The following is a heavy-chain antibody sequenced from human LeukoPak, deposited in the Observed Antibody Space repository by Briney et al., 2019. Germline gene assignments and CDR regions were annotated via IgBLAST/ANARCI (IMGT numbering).Heavy chain of an antibody. D-gene: IGHD3-3*01. J-gene: IGHJ3*02. CDR2: IYTSGST. CDR3: ARGGMDYDFWSGYTDAFDI. V-gene: IGHV4-4*07. Sequence: SETLPLTCTVSGGSISSYYWSWIRQPAGKGLEWIGRIYTSGSTNYNPSLKSRVTISVDTSKNQFSLKLSSVTAADTAVYYCARGGMDYDFWSGYTDAFDIWGQGTMVTVSS. CDR1: GGSISSYY.